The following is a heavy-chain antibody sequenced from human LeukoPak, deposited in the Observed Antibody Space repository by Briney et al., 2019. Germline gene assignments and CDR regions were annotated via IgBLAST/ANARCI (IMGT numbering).Heavy chain of an antibody. CDR2: ISGSGDGT. Sequence: GGSLRLSCAASGVTFSSYAMSWVRQAPGKGLEWVSAISGSGDGTDYADSVKGGFTISRDNSKNALYLQMNSLRAEDTAVYFCAKDLGASGTYYNRLGYWGQGTLVTVSS. D-gene: IGHD3-10*01. J-gene: IGHJ4*02. V-gene: IGHV3-23*01. CDR1: GVTFSSYA. CDR3: AKDLGASGTYYNRLGY.